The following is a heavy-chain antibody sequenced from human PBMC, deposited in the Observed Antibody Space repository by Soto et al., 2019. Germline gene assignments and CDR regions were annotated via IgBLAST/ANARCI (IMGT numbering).Heavy chain of an antibody. J-gene: IGHJ4*02. D-gene: IGHD3-10*01. CDR3: AREEYYYGSGPFFNS. V-gene: IGHV1-69*08. CDR2: IIPILGIA. CDR1: GGTFSSYT. Sequence: QVQLVQSGAEVKKPGSSVKVSCKASGGTFSSYTISWVRQAPGQGLEWMGRIIPILGIANYAQKFQGRVTITANKSTSTAYRELSSLSSEDTAVYYGAREEYYYGSGPFFNSWGKGTLVTVPS.